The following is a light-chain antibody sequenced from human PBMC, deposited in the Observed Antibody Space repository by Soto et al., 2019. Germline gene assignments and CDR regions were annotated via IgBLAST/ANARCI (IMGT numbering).Light chain of an antibody. Sequence: EIVMTQSPATLSVSPGEGATLSCKASQNVYNNLAWYQQRPGQPPRLLIYHASTRATGISARFSGSGYGTEFTLTISSLQSEDFAVYFCQQCRNWPLTFGGGT. CDR1: QNVYNN. CDR3: QQCRNWPLT. CDR2: HAS. V-gene: IGKV3-15*01. J-gene: IGKJ4*01.